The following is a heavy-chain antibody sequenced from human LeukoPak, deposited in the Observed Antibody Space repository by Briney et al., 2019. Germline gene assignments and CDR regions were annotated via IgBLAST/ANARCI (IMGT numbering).Heavy chain of an antibody. Sequence: SETLSLTCTVSGGSISSYYWSWIRQPPGKGLEWIGYIYYSGNTNYNPSLKSRVTMSIDTSKNQFSLKLSSVTAADTAVYYCARVFGSFDYWGQGTLVTVSS. CDR3: ARVFGSFDY. J-gene: IGHJ4*02. V-gene: IGHV4-59*01. D-gene: IGHD3-10*01. CDR2: IYYSGNT. CDR1: GGSISSYY.